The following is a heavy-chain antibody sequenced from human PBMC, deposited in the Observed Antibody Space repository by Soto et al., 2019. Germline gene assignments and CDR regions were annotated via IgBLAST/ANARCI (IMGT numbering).Heavy chain of an antibody. CDR1: GFTFSSYG. CDR2: IWYDGSNK. Sequence: QVQLVESGGGVVQPGRSLRLSCAASGFTFSSYGMHWVRQAPGKGLEWVAVIWYDGSNKYYADSVKGRFTISRDNSKNTLYLQMSGLRAEDTAVYYCAREERGAFDIWGQGTMVTVSS. J-gene: IGHJ3*02. V-gene: IGHV3-33*01. CDR3: AREERGAFDI.